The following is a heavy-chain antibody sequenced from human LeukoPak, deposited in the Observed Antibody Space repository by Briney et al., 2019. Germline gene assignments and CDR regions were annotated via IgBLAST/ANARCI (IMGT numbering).Heavy chain of an antibody. CDR2: TYYSSKWYN. J-gene: IGHJ4*02. Sequence: QTLSLTCAISGDSVSSDSSAWNRFRQSPSRGLEWLGRTYYSSKWYNDYAVSVKSRITINPDTSKNQFSLQLNSVIPEDTAVYYCARRRYYRYSGYFDYWGQGTPVTVSS. CDR1: GDSVSSDSSA. D-gene: IGHD3-22*01. V-gene: IGHV6-1*01. CDR3: ARRRYYRYSGYFDY.